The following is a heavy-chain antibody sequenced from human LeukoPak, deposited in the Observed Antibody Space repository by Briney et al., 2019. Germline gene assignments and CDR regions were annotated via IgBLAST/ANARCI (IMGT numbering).Heavy chain of an antibody. J-gene: IGHJ4*02. CDR1: GGSISSYY. CDR3: ATTGGDYVFDY. CDR2: VYTSGST. Sequence: SETLSLTCTVSGGSISSYYWSWIRQPAGKGLEWTGRVYTSGSTKYNPSLKSRVSMSLDTSKNQFSLKLSSVTAADTAGYYCATTGGDYVFDYWGQGTLVTVSS. D-gene: IGHD4-17*01. V-gene: IGHV4-4*07.